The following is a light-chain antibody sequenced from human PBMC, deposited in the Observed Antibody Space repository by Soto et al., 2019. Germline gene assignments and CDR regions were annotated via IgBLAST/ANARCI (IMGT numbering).Light chain of an antibody. CDR3: QQYSTSPT. Sequence: EIVLTQSPGTLSLSPGERGTLSCRASQSVSSNYLAWYQQKPGQAPRLLIYGASSRATGIPDRFSGSGSGTDVSLTISRLEPEDFAVYYCQQYSTSPTFGQGTKVDVK. J-gene: IGKJ1*01. CDR2: GAS. V-gene: IGKV3-20*01. CDR1: QSVSSNY.